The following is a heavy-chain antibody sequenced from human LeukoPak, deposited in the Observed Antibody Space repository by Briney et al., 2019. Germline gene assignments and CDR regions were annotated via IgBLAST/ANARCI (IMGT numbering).Heavy chain of an antibody. CDR1: GGSFRTYT. CDR2: IIPAFGSA. CDR3: ARQKAYDLLTAAGYYFDY. J-gene: IGHJ4*02. D-gene: IGHD3-9*01. V-gene: IGHV1-69*13. Sequence: ASVKVSCKTSGGSFRTYTFSWVRQAPGQGLEWMGGIIPAFGSANYAQKFQDRVTITADESTSTAYLELSSLKSEDTAMYYCARQKAYDLLTAAGYYFDYWGQGTLVTVSS.